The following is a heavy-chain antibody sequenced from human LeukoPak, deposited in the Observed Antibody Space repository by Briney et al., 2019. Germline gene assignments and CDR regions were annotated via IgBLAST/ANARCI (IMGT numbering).Heavy chain of an antibody. D-gene: IGHD3-22*01. CDR3: ARPDGLLLNAFDI. CDR1: GGSISSYY. CDR2: IYYSGST. V-gene: IGHV4-59*01. J-gene: IGHJ3*02. Sequence: PSETLSLTRTVSGGSISSYYWSWIRQPPGKGLEWIGYIYYSGSTNYNPSRKSRCTISVDTSKNKFSLKLSSVTAADTAVYYCARPDGLLLNAFDIWGQGTMVTVSS.